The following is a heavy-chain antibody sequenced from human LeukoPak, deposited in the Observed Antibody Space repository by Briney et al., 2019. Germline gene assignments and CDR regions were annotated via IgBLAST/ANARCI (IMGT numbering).Heavy chain of an antibody. CDR1: GFTFSSYA. V-gene: IGHV3-30*04. Sequence: GGSLRLSCAASGFTFSSYAMHWVRQAPGKGLEWVAVISYDGSNKYYADSVKGRFTISRDNSKNTLYLQMNSLRAEDTAVYYCARPRKGAVAGISFDPWGQGALVTVSS. CDR3: ARPRKGAVAGISFDP. CDR2: ISYDGSNK. D-gene: IGHD6-19*01. J-gene: IGHJ5*02.